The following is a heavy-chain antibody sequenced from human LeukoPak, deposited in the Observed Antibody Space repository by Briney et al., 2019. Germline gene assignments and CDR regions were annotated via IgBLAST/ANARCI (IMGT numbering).Heavy chain of an antibody. CDR3: ARAWGIVGATGGAFDI. Sequence: GGSLRLSCAASGFTVSSNYMSWVRQAPGKGLEWVSVIYSGGGTYYADSVKGRFTISRDNSKNTLYLQMNSLRAEDTAVYYCARAWGIVGATGGAFDIWGQGTMVTVSS. V-gene: IGHV3-53*01. CDR1: GFTVSSNY. CDR2: IYSGGGT. D-gene: IGHD1-26*01. J-gene: IGHJ3*02.